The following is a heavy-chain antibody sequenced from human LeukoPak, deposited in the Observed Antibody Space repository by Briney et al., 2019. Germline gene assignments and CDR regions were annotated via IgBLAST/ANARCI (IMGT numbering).Heavy chain of an antibody. CDR1: GGSISSYY. CDR3: ARGRVVGALDAFDI. J-gene: IGHJ3*02. D-gene: IGHD1-26*01. Sequence: SETLSLTCTVSGGSISSYYWSWIRQPPGKGLEWIGCIYYSGSTNYNPSLKSRVTISVDTSKNQFSLKLSSVTAADTAVYYCARGRVVGALDAFDIWGQGTMVTVSS. CDR2: IYYSGST. V-gene: IGHV4-59*01.